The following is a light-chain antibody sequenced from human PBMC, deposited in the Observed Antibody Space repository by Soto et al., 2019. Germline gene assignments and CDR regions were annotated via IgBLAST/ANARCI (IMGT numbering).Light chain of an antibody. CDR1: STDVGGYNY. J-gene: IGLJ1*01. CDR2: EVS. CDR3: SSSTGSSTYV. Sequence: QSALTQPASVSGSPGQSITISCTGSSTDVGGYNYVSWYQQHPAKAPKLLIYEVSHRPSGVSNRFSGSKSGDTASLTISGLQAEDEADYCCSSSTGSSTYVFGSGTNVTV. V-gene: IGLV2-14*01.